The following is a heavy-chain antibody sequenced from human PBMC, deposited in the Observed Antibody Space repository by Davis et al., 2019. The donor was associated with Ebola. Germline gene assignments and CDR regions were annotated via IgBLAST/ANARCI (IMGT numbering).Heavy chain of an antibody. V-gene: IGHV1-69*06. D-gene: IGHD6-6*01. CDR2: IIPIFGTA. J-gene: IGHJ3*02. Sequence: SVKVSCKASGGTFSSYAISWVRQAPGQGLEWMGGIIPIFGTANYAQKFQGRVTITADKSTSTAYMELSSLRSEDTAVYYCAREYSSSSTDAAFDIWGQGTMVTVSS. CDR1: GGTFSSYA. CDR3: AREYSSSSTDAAFDI.